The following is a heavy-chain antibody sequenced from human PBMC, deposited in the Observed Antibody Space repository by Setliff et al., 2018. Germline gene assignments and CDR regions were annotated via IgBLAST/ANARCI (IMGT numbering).Heavy chain of an antibody. D-gene: IGHD3-16*01. J-gene: IGHJ4*02. CDR3: VTAQGAEHFDY. V-gene: IGHV1-8*01. Sequence: ASVKVSCKTLGKSFTKYDFHWVRQATGQGLEWMGWMHPSSGNTGYAQKFQGRVTMTSNTAINTAYMELMRLTSEDTAVYYCVTAQGAEHFDYWGQGSLVTVSS. CDR2: MHPSSGNT. CDR1: GKSFTKYD.